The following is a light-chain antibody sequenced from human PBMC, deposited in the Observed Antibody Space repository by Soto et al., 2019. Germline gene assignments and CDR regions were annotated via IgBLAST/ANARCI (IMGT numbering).Light chain of an antibody. CDR2: KAS. CDR1: QSISSW. Sequence: DIQMTQSPSTLSASVGDRVTITCRASQSISSWLAWYQQKPGKAPKLLIYKASSLESGVPSRFSGSGSGTEFTLTSSSRQPDEFATYCCQQYNSYPTFGQGTKVEIK. CDR3: QQYNSYPT. J-gene: IGKJ1*01. V-gene: IGKV1-5*03.